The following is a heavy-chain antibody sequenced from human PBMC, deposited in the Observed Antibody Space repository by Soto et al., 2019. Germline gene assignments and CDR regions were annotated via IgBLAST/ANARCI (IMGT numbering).Heavy chain of an antibody. D-gene: IGHD1-1*01. CDR3: AKQTVELSLGGFDP. V-gene: IGHV1-46*01. CDR1: GHTFANYY. CDR2: INPSGGAA. Sequence: QVQLVQSGAEVKKPGASVTVSCKASGHTFANYYIHWVRQAPGQGLEWMGKINPSGGAATYAQGFQGRVTMTLDTSETTVVLEMRSLTTDDTAVYYCAKQTVELSLGGFDPWGQGTLVTISS. J-gene: IGHJ5*02.